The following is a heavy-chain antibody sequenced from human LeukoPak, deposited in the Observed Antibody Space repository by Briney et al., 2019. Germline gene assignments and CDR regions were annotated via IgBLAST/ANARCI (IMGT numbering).Heavy chain of an antibody. CDR1: GFTFRNYD. D-gene: IGHD6-13*01. Sequence: GGSLRLSCAVSGFTFRNYDMNWVRQAPGKGLEWVSYLSTNSRSLYYANSVKGRFTISRDNARNSLYLQMNSLRDEDTGVYYCARGPYSSNWYVDYWGQGTLVTVAS. CDR2: LSTNSRSL. J-gene: IGHJ4*02. CDR3: ARGPYSSNWYVDY. V-gene: IGHV3-48*02.